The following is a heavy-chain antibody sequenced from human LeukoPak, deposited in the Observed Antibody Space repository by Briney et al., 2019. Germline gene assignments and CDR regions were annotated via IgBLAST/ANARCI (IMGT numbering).Heavy chain of an antibody. Sequence: GASVKVSCKASGGTFSSYAISWVRQAPGQGLEWMGGIIPIFGTANYARKFQGRVTITTDESTSTAYMELSSLRSEDTAVYYCARDNYAGANWFDPWGQGTLVTVSS. J-gene: IGHJ5*02. D-gene: IGHD4-11*01. V-gene: IGHV1-69*05. CDR1: GGTFSSYA. CDR3: ARDNYAGANWFDP. CDR2: IIPIFGTA.